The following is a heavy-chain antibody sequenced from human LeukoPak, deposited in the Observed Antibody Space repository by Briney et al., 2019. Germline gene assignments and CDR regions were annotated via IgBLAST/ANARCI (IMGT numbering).Heavy chain of an antibody. Sequence: PGGSLRLSCAASGFTFSSYERNCVRQAPGKGQEWVSYIISIGSTIYYADSVKGRFTISRDNAKNSLYMQMNSLRAEDTAVYYCARAQYGVFEYWGQGPLVTVSS. CDR2: IISIGSTI. V-gene: IGHV3-48*03. CDR1: GFTFSSYE. J-gene: IGHJ4*02. D-gene: IGHD4-17*01. CDR3: ARAQYGVFEY.